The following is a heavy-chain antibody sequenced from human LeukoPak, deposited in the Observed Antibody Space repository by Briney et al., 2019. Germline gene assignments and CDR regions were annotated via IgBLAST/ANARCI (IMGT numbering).Heavy chain of an antibody. CDR2: VHYSGVT. Sequence: SETLSLTSTVSGGSIRTHYWTWIRQPPGKGLEWIGYVHYSGVTDYNPSLGIRVTISLDTSKSQFSLELRSVTAADTAVYYCARDQSEFDYWGQGTLVTVSS. J-gene: IGHJ4*02. CDR3: ARDQSEFDY. V-gene: IGHV4-59*11. CDR1: GGSIRTHY.